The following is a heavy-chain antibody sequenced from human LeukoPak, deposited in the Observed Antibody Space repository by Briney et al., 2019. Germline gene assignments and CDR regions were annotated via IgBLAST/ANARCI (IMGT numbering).Heavy chain of an antibody. CDR3: ARGPQLKTVSYYLAN. CDR2: IKQDGSEK. CDR1: GFTFSSYC. D-gene: IGHD3-10*01. Sequence: GGSLRLSCAASGFTFSSYCMSWVRQAPGRGLEWVANIKQDGSEKYYVDSVEGRFTISRDNAKNSLYLQMNSLRAEDTAVYYCARGPQLKTVSYYLANWGQGTLVTVSS. J-gene: IGHJ4*02. V-gene: IGHV3-7*01.